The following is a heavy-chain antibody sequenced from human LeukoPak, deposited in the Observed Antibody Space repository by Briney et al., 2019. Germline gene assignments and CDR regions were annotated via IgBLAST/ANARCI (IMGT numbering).Heavy chain of an antibody. D-gene: IGHD2-21*02. CDR1: GYTLTELS. J-gene: IGHJ4*02. CDR2: FDPEDGET. CDR3: ARSESTGTNCRGGNCYYLYYFDY. V-gene: IGHV1-24*01. Sequence: ASVKVSCKVSGYTLTELSMHWVRQAPGKGLEWMGGFDPEDGETIYAQKFQGRVTMTEDTSTDTAYMELSSLRSEDTAVYYCARSESTGTNCRGGNCYYLYYFDYWGQGTLVTVSS.